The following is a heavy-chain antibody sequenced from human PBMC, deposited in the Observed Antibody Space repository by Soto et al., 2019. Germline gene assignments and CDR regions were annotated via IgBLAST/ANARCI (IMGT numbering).Heavy chain of an antibody. CDR2: IIPVFGTP. CDR3: ASHLVRYFDWLTPVSAFDI. CDR1: GGSLSNYG. D-gene: IGHD3-9*01. Sequence: SVKVSCKASGGSLSNYGISWVRQAPGQGLEWMGAIIPVFGTPNYAQKFQDRVTITADESTTTVYMEVRSLTSEDTAVYYCASHLVRYFDWLTPVSAFDIWGQGTMVTVSS. V-gene: IGHV1-69*13. J-gene: IGHJ3*02.